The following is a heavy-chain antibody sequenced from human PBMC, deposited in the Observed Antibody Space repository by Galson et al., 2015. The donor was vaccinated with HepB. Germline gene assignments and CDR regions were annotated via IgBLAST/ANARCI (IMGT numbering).Heavy chain of an antibody. CDR1: GGTFSGYT. CDR2: IIPILGIA. Sequence: SVKVSCKASGGTFSGYTISWVRQAPGQGLEWMGRIIPILGIANYAQKFQGRVTITADKSTSTAYMELSSLRSEDTAVYYCARDRGLMYSGSYTPWYFDYWGQGTLVTVSS. D-gene: IGHD1-26*01. CDR3: ARDRGLMYSGSYTPWYFDY. V-gene: IGHV1-69*04. J-gene: IGHJ4*02.